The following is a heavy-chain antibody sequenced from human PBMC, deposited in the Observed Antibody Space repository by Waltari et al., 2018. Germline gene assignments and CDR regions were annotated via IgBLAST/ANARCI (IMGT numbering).Heavy chain of an antibody. D-gene: IGHD6-6*01. CDR2: INAGNGNT. V-gene: IGHV1-3*01. CDR3: ARTEYSATSYYYYYGMDV. Sequence: QVQLVQSGAEVKKPGASVKVSCKASGYTFTSSAMHWVRQAPGQRLEWMGWINAGNGNTKYSQKFQGRVTITRDTSASTAYMELSSLRSEDTAVYYCARTEYSATSYYYYYGMDVWGQGTTVTVSS. J-gene: IGHJ6*02. CDR1: GYTFTSSA.